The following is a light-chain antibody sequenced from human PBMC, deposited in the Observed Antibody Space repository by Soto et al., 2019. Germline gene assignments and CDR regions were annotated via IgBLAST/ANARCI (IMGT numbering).Light chain of an antibody. V-gene: IGLV1-47*01. CDR1: SSNIGGYY. J-gene: IGLJ2*01. CDR2: RNN. Sequence: QSVLTQPPSASGTPGQRVTISCSGSSSNIGGYYVYWYQQLPGTAPKLLIYRNNQRPSGVPDRFSGSKSGTSASLAISGLRSEDEADYYCAAWDDNLSGVVFGGGTKLTVL. CDR3: AAWDDNLSGVV.